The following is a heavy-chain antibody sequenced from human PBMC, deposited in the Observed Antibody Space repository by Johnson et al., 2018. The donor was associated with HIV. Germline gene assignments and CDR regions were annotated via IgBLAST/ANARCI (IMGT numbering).Heavy chain of an antibody. V-gene: IGHV3-23*04. D-gene: IGHD5-18*01. CDR2: ISGSGGST. Sequence: EVQLVESGGGVVQPGRSLRLSCAASGFTFSSHAMSWVRQAPGKGLEWVSAISGSGGSTYYADSVKGRFTISRDNSKNTLYLQMNSLRAEDTAVYYCARDRGGYSYGYDSDAFDIWGQGTMVTVSS. CDR3: ARDRGGYSYGYDSDAFDI. J-gene: IGHJ3*02. CDR1: GFTFSSHA.